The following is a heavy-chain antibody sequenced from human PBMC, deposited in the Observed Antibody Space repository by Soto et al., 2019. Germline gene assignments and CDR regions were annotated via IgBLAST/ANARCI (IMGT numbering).Heavy chain of an antibody. V-gene: IGHV5-51*01. CDR2: IYPGDSDT. Sequence: GESLKISCKVSGYSFTSYWIGWVRQMPGKGLEWMGIIYPGDSDTRYSPSFQGQVTISADKSISTAYLQWSSLKASDTAMYYCATRSKVLPSTFGIWGHGTMVTVSS. CDR1: GYSFTSYW. J-gene: IGHJ3*02. CDR3: ATRSKVLPSTFGI.